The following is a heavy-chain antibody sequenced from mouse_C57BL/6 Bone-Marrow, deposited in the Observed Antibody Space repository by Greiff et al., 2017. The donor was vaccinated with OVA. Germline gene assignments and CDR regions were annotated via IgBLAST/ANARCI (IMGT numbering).Heavy chain of an antibody. J-gene: IGHJ3*01. Sequence: VQLQQSGPEPVKPGASVKISCKASGYTFTDYYMNWVKQSHGKSLEWIGDINPNNGGTSYNQKFKGKATLTVDKSSSTAYMELRSLTSEDSAVYYCARSWRFAYWGQGTLVTVSA. CDR2: INPNNGGT. V-gene: IGHV1-26*01. CDR3: ARSWRFAY. CDR1: GYTFTDYY.